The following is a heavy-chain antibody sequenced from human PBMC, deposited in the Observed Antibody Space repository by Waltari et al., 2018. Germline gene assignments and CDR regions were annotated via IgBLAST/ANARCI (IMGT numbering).Heavy chain of an antibody. Sequence: QVQLQESGPGLVKPSETLSLTCTVSGGSISSYYWSWIRQPPGKGLEWIGYIYYSGSTTDNPSLKRRVTISVDTSKNQFSLKLSSVTAADTAVYYCARVAAGTYYYYYHMDVWGKGTTVTISS. D-gene: IGHD6-13*01. CDR1: GGSISSYY. CDR3: ARVAAGTYYYYYHMDV. J-gene: IGHJ6*03. CDR2: IYYSGST. V-gene: IGHV4-59*01.